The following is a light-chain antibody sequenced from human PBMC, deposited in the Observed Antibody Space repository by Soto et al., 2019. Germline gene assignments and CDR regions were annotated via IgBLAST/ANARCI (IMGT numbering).Light chain of an antibody. CDR2: DAS. CDR3: QQSKRRSGT. J-gene: IGKJ1*01. V-gene: IGKV3-15*01. Sequence: VIKKYIDTLSVSPGERAILSCRASQSVSSNLAWYQQKPGQAPRLLIYDASTRATGIPVRFSGSGSGTEFTLTISILQSEHLGVYYCQQSKRRSGTFGQG. CDR1: QSVSSN.